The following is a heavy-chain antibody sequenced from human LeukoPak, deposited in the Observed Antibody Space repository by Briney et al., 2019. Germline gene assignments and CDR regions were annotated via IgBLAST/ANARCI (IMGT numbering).Heavy chain of an antibody. D-gene: IGHD3-22*01. J-gene: IGHJ1*01. CDR1: GFTFDGYG. CDR2: INWNGGST. Sequence: GGSLRLSCAASGFTFDGYGMGWVRQAPGKGLEWVSGINWNGGSTGYVDSVKGRFTIYRDNAKNFLYLQMNSLRTEDTALYYCAFDYYDSSGYYYVPYFQHWGQGTLVTVSS. CDR3: AFDYYDSSGYYYVPYFQH. V-gene: IGHV3-20*04.